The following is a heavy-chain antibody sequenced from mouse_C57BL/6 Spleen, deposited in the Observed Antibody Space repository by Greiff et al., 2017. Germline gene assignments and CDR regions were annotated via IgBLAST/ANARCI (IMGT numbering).Heavy chain of an antibody. V-gene: IGHV1-26*01. CDR1: GYTFTDYY. CDR2: INPNNGGT. CDR3: ARVVASRYFDV. D-gene: IGHD1-1*01. Sequence: VQLQQSGPELVKPGASVKISCKASGYTFTDYYMNWVKQSHGKSLEWIGDINPNNGGTSYNQKFKGKATLTVDKSSSTAYRELRSLTSEDSAVYYCARVVASRYFDVWGTGTTVTVSS. J-gene: IGHJ1*03.